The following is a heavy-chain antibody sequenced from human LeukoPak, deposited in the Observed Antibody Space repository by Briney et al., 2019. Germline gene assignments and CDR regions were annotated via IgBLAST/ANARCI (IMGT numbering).Heavy chain of an antibody. CDR3: AKGGSEWELLGY. Sequence: QAGGSLRLSCAASGFTFSSYGMHWARQAPGKGLEWVAFIRYDGSNKYYADSAKGRFTISRDNSKNTLYLQMNSLRAEDTAVYYCAKGGSEWELLGYWGQGTLVTVSS. J-gene: IGHJ4*02. CDR1: GFTFSSYG. D-gene: IGHD1-26*01. V-gene: IGHV3-30*02. CDR2: IRYDGSNK.